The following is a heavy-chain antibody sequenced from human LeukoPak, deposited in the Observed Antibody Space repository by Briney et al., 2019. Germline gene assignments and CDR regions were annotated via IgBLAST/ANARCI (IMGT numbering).Heavy chain of an antibody. D-gene: IGHD3-10*01. CDR3: ARSPHVLLWFGELVPFNYYYYMDV. J-gene: IGHJ6*03. Sequence: PSETLSLTCTVSGGSISSSSYYWGWIRQPPGKGLEWIGSIYYSGSTYYNPSLKSRVTISVDTSKNQFSLKLSSVTAADTAVYYCARSPHVLLWFGELVPFNYYYYMDVWGKGTTVTISS. CDR1: GGSISSSSYY. CDR2: IYYSGST. V-gene: IGHV4-39*07.